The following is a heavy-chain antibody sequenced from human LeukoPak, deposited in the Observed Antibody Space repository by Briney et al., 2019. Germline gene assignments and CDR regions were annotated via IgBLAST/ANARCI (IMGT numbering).Heavy chain of an antibody. J-gene: IGHJ5*02. CDR2: ISGSGEST. Sequence: GGSLRLSCTASGFTFSSYAMNWVRRAPGKGLEWVSAISGSGESTYYADSVKGRFTISRENSKSTLYLQMNSLRAEDTALYYCAKARGYSSSSENNWFDPWGQGTLVTVSS. CDR1: GFTFSSYA. V-gene: IGHV3-23*01. CDR3: AKARGYSSSSENNWFDP. D-gene: IGHD6-6*01.